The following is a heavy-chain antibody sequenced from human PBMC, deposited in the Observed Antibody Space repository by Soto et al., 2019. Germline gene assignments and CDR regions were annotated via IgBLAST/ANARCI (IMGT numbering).Heavy chain of an antibody. V-gene: IGHV1-2*02. CDR3: GRGRSGQIVVFY. CDR2: XGXEXGXT. CDR1: GYTFTGHY. Sequence: ASVKVSCKASGYTFTGHYIHLVRQAPEQGPEXMGEXGXEXGXTXYXXXXQGRVTMTRDMSITTVYMELNNLSPDDTAVYYCGRGRSGQIVVFYWGQGTPVTVSS. J-gene: IGHJ4*02. D-gene: IGHD1-26*01.